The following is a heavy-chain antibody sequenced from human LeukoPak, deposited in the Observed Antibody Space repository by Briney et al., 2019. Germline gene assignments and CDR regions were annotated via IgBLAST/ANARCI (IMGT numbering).Heavy chain of an antibody. CDR3: ARDQDWNDRGGLDY. CDR1: GFTFSSYT. V-gene: IGHV3-21*01. CDR2: ISTSSIYI. D-gene: IGHD1-1*01. Sequence: GGSLRLSCVASGFTFSSYTMNWVRQAPGEGLEWVSSISTSSIYIYYTDSLKGRFTISRDNARNSLYLQMSSLRAEDTAVYYCARDQDWNDRGGLDYWGQGTLVTVSS. J-gene: IGHJ4*02.